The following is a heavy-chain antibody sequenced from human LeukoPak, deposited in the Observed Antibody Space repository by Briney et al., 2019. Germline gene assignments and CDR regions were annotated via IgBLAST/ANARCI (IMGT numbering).Heavy chain of an antibody. CDR3: ARGRYSSSSGNFDY. Sequence: SETLSLTCTVSGGSFSSSSYYWGWIRQPPGKGLEWIGSIYYNGSTYYYPSLKSRVTISVDTSKNQFSLKLSSVTAADTAVYYCARGRYSSSSGNFDYWGQGTLVTVSS. CDR2: IYYNGST. J-gene: IGHJ4*02. CDR1: GGSFSSSSYY. V-gene: IGHV4-39*07. D-gene: IGHD6-6*01.